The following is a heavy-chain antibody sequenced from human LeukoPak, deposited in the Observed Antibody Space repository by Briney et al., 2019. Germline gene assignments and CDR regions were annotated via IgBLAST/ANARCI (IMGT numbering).Heavy chain of an antibody. CDR1: GLSLRNFW. J-gene: IGHJ3*01. V-gene: IGHV3-7*01. CDR2: IREDGSEK. Sequence: GGSLRLSCAASGLSLRNFWMSWVRQAPGKGLEWVANIREDGSEKYYVDSVKGRFTISRDNAKNSLTLQMNGLRAEDTAVYYCARKNVLDFWGQRTMVIVSP. CDR3: ARKNVLDF. D-gene: IGHD3-10*02.